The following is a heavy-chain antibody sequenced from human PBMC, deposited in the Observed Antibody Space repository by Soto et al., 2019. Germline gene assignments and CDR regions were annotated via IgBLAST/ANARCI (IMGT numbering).Heavy chain of an antibody. CDR2: IYYSGST. J-gene: IGHJ5*02. V-gene: IGHV4-59*01. CDR1: GGSISSYY. CDR3: ARVPSLAEEGVRGVIFWFDP. D-gene: IGHD3-10*01. Sequence: QVQLQESGPGLVKPSETLSLTCTVSGGSISSYYWSWIRQPPGKGLEWIGYIYYSGSTNYNPSLKSRVTISVDTSKNQFSLKLSSVTAADTAVYYCARVPSLAEEGVRGVIFWFDPWGQGTLVTVSS.